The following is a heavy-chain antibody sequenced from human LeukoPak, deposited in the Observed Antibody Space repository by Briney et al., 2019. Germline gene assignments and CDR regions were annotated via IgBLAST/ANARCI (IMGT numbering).Heavy chain of an antibody. CDR1: GFTFSTYV. Sequence: PGGSLRLSCAASGFTFSTYVMTWVRQAPGKGLEWVSVIYSGGSTYYADSVKGRFTISRDNSKNTLYLQMNSLRAEDTAVYFCATGERMVRGDGVDYWGQGTLVTVSS. V-gene: IGHV3-66*01. CDR3: ATGERMVRGDGVDY. J-gene: IGHJ4*02. D-gene: IGHD3-10*01. CDR2: IYSGGST.